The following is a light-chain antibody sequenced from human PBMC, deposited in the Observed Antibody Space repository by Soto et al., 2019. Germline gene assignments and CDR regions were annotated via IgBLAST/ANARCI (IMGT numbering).Light chain of an antibody. Sequence: QSALTQPASVSGSPGQSITISCTGTSSDVGGYNYVSWYQQHPGKDPKLMIYEVSNRPSGVSNRFSGSKSGNTASLTISGLQAEDDADYYCSSYTSSSTPYVFGTGTKVTVL. V-gene: IGLV2-14*01. CDR2: EVS. CDR3: SSYTSSSTPYV. J-gene: IGLJ1*01. CDR1: SSDVGGYNY.